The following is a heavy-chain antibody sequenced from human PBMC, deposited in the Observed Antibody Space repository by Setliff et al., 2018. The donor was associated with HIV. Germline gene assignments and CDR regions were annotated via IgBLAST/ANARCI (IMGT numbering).Heavy chain of an antibody. CDR2: KRYDGSNK. CDR3: ARSVIGYYYYGMDV. D-gene: IGHD3-10*01. Sequence: GGSLRLSCAASGFIFDSYGMHWVRQAPGKGLEWVAFKRYDGSNKYYGDSVKGRFTISRDNSKNTLYLQMNSLRAEDTAVYYCARSVIGYYYYGMDVWGQGTLVTVS. CDR1: GFIFDSYG. J-gene: IGHJ6*02. V-gene: IGHV3-30*02.